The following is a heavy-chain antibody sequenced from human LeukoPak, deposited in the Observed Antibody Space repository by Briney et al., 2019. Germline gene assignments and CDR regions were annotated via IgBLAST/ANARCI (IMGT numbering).Heavy chain of an antibody. CDR3: SRDPADETFDM. J-gene: IGHJ3*02. Sequence: PGGSLRLSCAASRFTFSNYWMDWLRQAPGKGLVWVSRINSDGSTTSYADSVKGRFTISRDNAKNTLYLQMNSLRAEDTAVYYCSRDPADETFDMWGQGTMVTVSS. CDR1: RFTFSNYW. D-gene: IGHD5-24*01. CDR2: INSDGSTT. V-gene: IGHV3-74*01.